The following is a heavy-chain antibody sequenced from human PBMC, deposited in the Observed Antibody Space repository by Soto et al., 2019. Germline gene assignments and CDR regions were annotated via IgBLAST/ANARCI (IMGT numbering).Heavy chain of an antibody. CDR1: GYTFTSYA. Sequence: ASVKVSCKASGYTFTSYAMHWVRQAPGQRLEWMGWINAGNDTTSYAQKFQGRVTLTRDTSTSTVYMELSSLRSEDTAVYYCARDGAGGWRPDYWGQGSLVTVSS. CDR3: ARDGAGGWRPDY. J-gene: IGHJ4*02. V-gene: IGHV1-3*01. D-gene: IGHD6-19*01. CDR2: INAGNDTT.